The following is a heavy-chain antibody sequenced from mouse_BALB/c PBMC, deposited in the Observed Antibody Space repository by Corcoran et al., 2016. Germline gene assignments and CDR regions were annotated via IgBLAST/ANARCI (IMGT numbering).Heavy chain of an antibody. Sequence: QIQLVQSGPELKKPGETVKISCKASGYTFTNYGMNCVKQAPGKGLKWMGWINSYTGEPTYADDFKGRFAFSLETSASTAYLQINNLKNEDMATYFCARWLLYYYAMDYWGQGTSVTVSS. CDR2: INSYTGEP. D-gene: IGHD2-3*01. V-gene: IGHV9-1*02. J-gene: IGHJ4*01. CDR3: ARWLLYYYAMDY. CDR1: GYTFTNYG.